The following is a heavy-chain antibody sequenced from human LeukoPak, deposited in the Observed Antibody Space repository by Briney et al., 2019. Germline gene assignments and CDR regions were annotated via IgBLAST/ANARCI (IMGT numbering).Heavy chain of an antibody. Sequence: PSETLSLTCTVSGGSISSSSYYWSWIRQPPGKGLEWIGYIYYSGSTNYNPSLKSRVTISVDASKNQFSLKLSSVTAADTAVYYCASSGAKRWLQYYFDYWGQGTLVTVSS. CDR2: IYYSGST. V-gene: IGHV4-61*05. CDR3: ASSGAKRWLQYYFDY. CDR1: GGSISSSSYY. J-gene: IGHJ4*02. D-gene: IGHD5-24*01.